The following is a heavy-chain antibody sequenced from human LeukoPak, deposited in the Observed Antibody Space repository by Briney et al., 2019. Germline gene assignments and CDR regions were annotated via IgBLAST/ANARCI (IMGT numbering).Heavy chain of an antibody. Sequence: GGSLRLSCAASGFPFTNAWLNWVRQAPGKGLEWVSAISGSGGSTNYADSVKGRFTISRDNSKNTLYLQMNSLRAEDTAVYFCAKGSGWEASYFYYYMDVWGKGTTVTISS. D-gene: IGHD1-26*01. J-gene: IGHJ6*03. CDR2: ISGSGGST. CDR3: AKGSGWEASYFYYYMDV. V-gene: IGHV3-23*01. CDR1: GFPFTNAW.